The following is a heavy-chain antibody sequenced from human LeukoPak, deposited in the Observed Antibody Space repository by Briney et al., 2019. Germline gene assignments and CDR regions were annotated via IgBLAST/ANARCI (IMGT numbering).Heavy chain of an antibody. CDR2: INGNSGDT. Sequence: GASVKISCKAYGFTFTYYYFYWVRQAPGQGLESMGWINGNSGDTDYVQRFKGRVTMTRDTSISTVYMELEKVTSDDTAVYYCARDGAASTPEFDYWGQGSPVTVSS. CDR3: ARDGAASTPEFDY. V-gene: IGHV1-2*02. CDR1: GFTFTYYY. J-gene: IGHJ4*02. D-gene: IGHD6-25*01.